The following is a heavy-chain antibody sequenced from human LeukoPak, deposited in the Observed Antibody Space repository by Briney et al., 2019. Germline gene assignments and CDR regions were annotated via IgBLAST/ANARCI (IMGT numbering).Heavy chain of an antibody. V-gene: IGHV4-59*08. CDR2: IYYSGST. CDR1: GGSISSYY. CDR3: ARTLGYCSGGSCYSGWFDP. Sequence: SETLSLTCTVSGGSISSYYWSGIRQPPGKGLEGIGYIYYSGSTNYNPSLKSRVTISVDTSKNQFSLKLSSVTAADTAVYYCARTLGYCSGGSCYSGWFDPWGQGTLVTVSS. J-gene: IGHJ5*02. D-gene: IGHD2-15*01.